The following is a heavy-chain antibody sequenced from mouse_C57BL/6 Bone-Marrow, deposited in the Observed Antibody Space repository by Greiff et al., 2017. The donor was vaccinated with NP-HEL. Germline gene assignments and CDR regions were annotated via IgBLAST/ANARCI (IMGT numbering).Heavy chain of an antibody. D-gene: IGHD2-2*01. J-gene: IGHJ2*01. CDR2: IWSDGST. CDR3: ARHGGYDVLFDY. CDR1: GFSLTSYG. V-gene: IGHV2-6-1*01. Sequence: QVQLKESGPGLVAPSQSLSITRTVSGFSLTSYGVHWVRQPPGKGLEWLVVIWSDGSTTYNSALKSRLSISKDNSKSQVFLKMNSLQTDDTAMYYCARHGGYDVLFDYWGQGTTLTVSS.